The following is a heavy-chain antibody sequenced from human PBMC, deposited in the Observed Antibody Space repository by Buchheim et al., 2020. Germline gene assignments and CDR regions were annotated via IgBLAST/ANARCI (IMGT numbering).Heavy chain of an antibody. Sequence: EVQLVESGGGLVQPGGSLRRTCAASGFTFSRYLMNRVRQAPGKGLVWVSRILRDGTSTSYADSVKGRFTISRDNAKHTVYLQMISLRAEDTAVDYCAYWRRDSGYVSAYWGQGTLVTVSS. CDR3: AYWRRDSGYVSAY. V-gene: IGHV3-74*01. J-gene: IGHJ4*02. CDR2: ILRDGTST. CDR1: GFTFSRYL. D-gene: IGHD3-22*01.